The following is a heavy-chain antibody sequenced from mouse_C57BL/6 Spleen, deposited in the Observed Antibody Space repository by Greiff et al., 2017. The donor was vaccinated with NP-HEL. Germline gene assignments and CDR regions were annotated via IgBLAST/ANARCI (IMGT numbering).Heavy chain of an antibody. CDR1: GYTFTSYW. Sequence: QVQLKQPGAELVKPGASVKLSCKASGYTFTSYWMHWVKQRPGQGLEWIGMIHPNSGSTNYNEKFKSKATLTVDKSSSTAYMQLSSLTSEDSAVYYCANTVVATGYFDYWGQGTTLTVSS. D-gene: IGHD1-1*01. CDR2: IHPNSGST. V-gene: IGHV1-64*01. J-gene: IGHJ2*01. CDR3: ANTVVATGYFDY.